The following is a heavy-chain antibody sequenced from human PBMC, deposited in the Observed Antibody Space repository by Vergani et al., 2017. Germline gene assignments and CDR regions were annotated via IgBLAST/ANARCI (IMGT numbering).Heavy chain of an antibody. CDR1: GYTFTSYG. J-gene: IGHJ4*02. CDR2: ISAYNGNT. D-gene: IGHD3-3*01. Sequence: QVQLVQSGAEVKKPGASVKVSCKASGYTFTSYGISWVRQAPGQGLEWMGWISAYNGNTNYAQKLQGRVTMTTDTSTSTAYMELSSLRSEDTAVYYCASKKSGDFWSGYYLPFDYWGQGTLVTVSS. CDR3: ASKKSGDFWSGYYLPFDY. V-gene: IGHV1-18*01.